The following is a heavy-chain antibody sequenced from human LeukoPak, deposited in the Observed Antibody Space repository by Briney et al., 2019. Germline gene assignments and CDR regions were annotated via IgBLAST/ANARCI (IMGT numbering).Heavy chain of an antibody. CDR3: ASGGFYGSGSYYNSFDY. CDR1: GFTFSDYY. Sequence: GGSLRLSWAASGFTFSDYYMSWIRQAPGKGLEWASYISSSGSTIYYADSVKGRFTISRDNAKNSLYLQMNSLRAEDTAVYYCASGGFYGSGSYYNSFDYWGQGTLVTVSS. V-gene: IGHV3-11*01. J-gene: IGHJ4*02. D-gene: IGHD3-10*01. CDR2: ISSSGSTI.